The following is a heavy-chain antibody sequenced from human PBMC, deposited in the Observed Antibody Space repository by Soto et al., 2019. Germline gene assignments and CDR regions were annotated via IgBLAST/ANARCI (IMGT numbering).Heavy chain of an antibody. J-gene: IGHJ6*03. CDR1: GGSISPYY. Sequence: SETLSLTCTVSGGSISPYYWSWIRHPPGKGLEWIGYVYYSGNTNYNPSLESRVTISVDTSRNRFSLNLTSATAADTAVYYCARKGAAASYAHYYMDVWGRGTAVTVSS. V-gene: IGHV4-59*01. CDR2: VYYSGNT. CDR3: ARKGAAASYAHYYMDV. D-gene: IGHD6-13*01.